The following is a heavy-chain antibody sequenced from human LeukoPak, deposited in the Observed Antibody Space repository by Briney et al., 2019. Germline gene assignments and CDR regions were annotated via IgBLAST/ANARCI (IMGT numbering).Heavy chain of an antibody. V-gene: IGHV3-7*01. CDR1: GFTFSSYG. CDR2: IKQDGSEK. J-gene: IGHJ6*03. D-gene: IGHD6-19*01. CDR3: VRDNSGWYRPALGRETAYYYYYYMDV. Sequence: PGGTLRLSGAASGFTFSSYGMSWVRQAPGKGLEWVANIKQDGSEKYYVDSVKGRFTISRDNAKNSLYLQMNSLRTEDTAVYYCVRDNSGWYRPALGRETAYYYYYYMDVWGKGTTVTVSS.